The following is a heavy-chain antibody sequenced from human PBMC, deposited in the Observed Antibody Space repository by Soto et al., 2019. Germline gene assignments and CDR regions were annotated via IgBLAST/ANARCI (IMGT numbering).Heavy chain of an antibody. CDR2: MKQDGSEK. V-gene: IGHV3-7*04. J-gene: IGHJ4*02. D-gene: IGHD5-18*01. Sequence: PAGALRLSCAPSGFTFSAYRMTSARHTPGKGLEWVGNMKQDGSEKYYADSVKGRFSFSRDNAKNSLYLQMYSLRAEDTAVYYCARDDPKGYNYSVGFFDYWGQGTPVSVSA. CDR3: ARDDPKGYNYSVGFFDY. CDR1: GFTFSAYR.